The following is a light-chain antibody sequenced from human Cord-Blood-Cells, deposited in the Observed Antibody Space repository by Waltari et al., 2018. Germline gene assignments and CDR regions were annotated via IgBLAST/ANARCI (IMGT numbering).Light chain of an antibody. Sequence: DIQMTQSPSSLSASVGDRVTITCRASQSISSYLNWYQQKPGKAPKLPIYAASSLQSGVPSRFSGSGSGTDFTLTISSLQPEDFATYYCQQSYSTLFTFGPGTKWISN. CDR2: AAS. V-gene: IGKV1-39*01. CDR3: QQSYSTLFT. J-gene: IGKJ3*01. CDR1: QSISSY.